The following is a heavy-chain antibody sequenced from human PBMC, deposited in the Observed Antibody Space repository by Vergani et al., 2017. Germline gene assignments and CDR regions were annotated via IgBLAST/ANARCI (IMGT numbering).Heavy chain of an antibody. CDR2: IYYSGST. Sequence: QVQLQESGPGLVKPSQTLFLTCTVSGGSISSGGYYWSWIRQHPGKGLEWIGYIYYSGSTYYNPSLKSRVTISVDTSKNQFSLKLSSVTAADTAVYYCARDGASSSWSAFDYWGQGTLVTVSS. V-gene: IGHV4-31*03. D-gene: IGHD6-13*01. CDR1: GGSISSGGYY. CDR3: ARDGASSSWSAFDY. J-gene: IGHJ4*02.